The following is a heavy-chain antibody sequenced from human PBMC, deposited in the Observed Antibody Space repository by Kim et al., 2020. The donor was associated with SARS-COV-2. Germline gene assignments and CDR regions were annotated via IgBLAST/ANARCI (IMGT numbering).Heavy chain of an antibody. V-gene: IGHV3-11*06. D-gene: IGHD3-22*01. J-gene: IGHJ4*02. Sequence: GGSLRLSCAASGFTFSDYYMSWIRQAPGKGLEWVSYISSSSSYTNYADSVKGRFTISRDNAKNSLYLQMNSLRAEDTAVYYCARDYQRSYDSGGYYFPDFDYWGQGTLVTVSS. CDR1: GFTFSDYY. CDR3: ARDYQRSYDSGGYYFPDFDY. CDR2: ISSSSSYT.